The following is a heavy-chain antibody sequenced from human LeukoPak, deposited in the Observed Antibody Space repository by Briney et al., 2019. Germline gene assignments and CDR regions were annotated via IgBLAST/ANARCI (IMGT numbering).Heavy chain of an antibody. J-gene: IGHJ6*03. Sequence: GGSLRLSCAAFGFIFDDYGMSWVSQAPGKGLEWVSGINWNGGSTGYADSVKGRFTISRDNAKNSLYLQMNSLRAEDTALYYCARVQLVDYYYYSYMDVWGKGTTVTVSS. CDR2: INWNGGST. D-gene: IGHD6-6*01. CDR3: ARVQLVDYYYYSYMDV. CDR1: GFIFDDYG. V-gene: IGHV3-20*04.